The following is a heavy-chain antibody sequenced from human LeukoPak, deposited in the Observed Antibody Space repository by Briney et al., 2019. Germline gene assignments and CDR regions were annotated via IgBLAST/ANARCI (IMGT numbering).Heavy chain of an antibody. Sequence: PGGSLRLSCAASGFTFSSYAMSWVRQAPGKGLEWVAVISYDGSNKYYADSVKGRFTISRDNSKNTLYLQMNSLRAEDTAVYYCAKDKGYDSSGYLDYWGQGTLVTVSS. J-gene: IGHJ4*02. D-gene: IGHD3-22*01. V-gene: IGHV3-30*18. CDR2: ISYDGSNK. CDR1: GFTFSSYA. CDR3: AKDKGYDSSGYLDY.